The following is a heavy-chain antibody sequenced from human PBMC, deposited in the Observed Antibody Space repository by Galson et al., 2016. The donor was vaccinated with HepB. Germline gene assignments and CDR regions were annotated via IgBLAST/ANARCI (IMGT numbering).Heavy chain of an antibody. CDR2: IKQDGSEK. CDR3: ARDDETYGDPDF. J-gene: IGHJ4*02. Sequence: SLRLSCAASGITFSNYAMHWVRQAPGKGLEWVANIKQDGSEKYYVDSVKGRFTISRDNAKKSLFLQMNSLRVEDTAVYYCARDDETYGDPDFWGQGTLVTVSS. CDR1: GITFSNYA. D-gene: IGHD4-17*01. V-gene: IGHV3-7*03.